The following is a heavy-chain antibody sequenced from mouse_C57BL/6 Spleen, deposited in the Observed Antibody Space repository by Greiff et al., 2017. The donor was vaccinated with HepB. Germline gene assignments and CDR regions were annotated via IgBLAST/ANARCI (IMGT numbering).Heavy chain of an antibody. CDR3: ARSRPPGDFDY. Sequence: VKLMESGPELVKPGASVKISCKASGYAFSSSWMNWVKQRPGKGLEWIGRIYPGDGDTNYNGKFKGKATLTADKSSSPAYMQLSSLTSEDSAVYFCARSRPPGDFDYWGQGTTLTVSS. CDR1: GYAFSSSW. J-gene: IGHJ2*01. V-gene: IGHV1-82*01. CDR2: IYPGDGDT.